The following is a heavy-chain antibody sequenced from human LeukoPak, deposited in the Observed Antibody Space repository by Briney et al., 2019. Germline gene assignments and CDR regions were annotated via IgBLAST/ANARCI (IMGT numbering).Heavy chain of an antibody. Sequence: PSETLSLTCTVSGGSISSYYWSWIRQPPGKGLEWIGYIYYSGSTNYNPSLKSRITISVDTSKNQFSLHLTSVTAADTAVYYCAREAVAVGGSWFDPWGQGTLVTVSS. CDR3: AREAVAVGGSWFDP. J-gene: IGHJ5*02. CDR2: IYYSGST. D-gene: IGHD6-19*01. CDR1: GGSISSYY. V-gene: IGHV4-59*12.